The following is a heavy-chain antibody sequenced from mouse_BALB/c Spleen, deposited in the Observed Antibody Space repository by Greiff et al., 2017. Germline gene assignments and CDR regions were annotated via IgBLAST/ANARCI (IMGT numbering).Heavy chain of an antibody. V-gene: IGHV10-1*02. D-gene: IGHD1-2*01. CDR3: VRHLYYGPPYAMDY. CDR1: GFTFNTYA. Sequence: DVKLVESGGGLVQPKGSLKLSCAASGFTFNTYAMNWVRQAPGKGLEWVARIRSKSNNYATYYADSVKDRFTISRDDSQSMLYLQMNSLKTEDTAMYYCVRHLYYGPPYAMDYWGQGTSVTVSS. J-gene: IGHJ4*01. CDR2: IRSKSNNYAT.